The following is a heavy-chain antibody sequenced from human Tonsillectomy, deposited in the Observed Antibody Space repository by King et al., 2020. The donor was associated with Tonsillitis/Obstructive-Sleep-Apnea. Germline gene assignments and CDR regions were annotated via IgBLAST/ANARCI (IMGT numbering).Heavy chain of an antibody. Sequence: VQLVESGGGVVQPGRSLRLSCAASGFTFSSYAMHWVRQAPGKGLEWVSVISYDGSNKYYADSVKGRFTISRDNSKNTLYLQMNSLRAEDTAVYYCARDGTYYDILYYFDYWGQGTLVTVSS. J-gene: IGHJ4*02. D-gene: IGHD3-9*01. CDR2: ISYDGSNK. V-gene: IGHV3-30*04. CDR1: GFTFSSYA. CDR3: ARDGTYYDILYYFDY.